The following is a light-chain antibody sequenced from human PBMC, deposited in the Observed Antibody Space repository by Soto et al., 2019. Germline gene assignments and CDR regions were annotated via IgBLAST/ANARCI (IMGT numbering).Light chain of an antibody. V-gene: IGKV1-5*01. CDR1: ESISYY. CDR3: QQYSDSSPTWT. CDR2: DAS. J-gene: IGKJ1*01. Sequence: DIQMTQSPSTLCASVGDRVTITCRASESISYYLAWYQQKPGKAPNLLIYDASSLEGGVPSRFSGSGFGTEFTLAISGLQPDDFATYFCQQYSDSSPTWTFGQGTKVDIK.